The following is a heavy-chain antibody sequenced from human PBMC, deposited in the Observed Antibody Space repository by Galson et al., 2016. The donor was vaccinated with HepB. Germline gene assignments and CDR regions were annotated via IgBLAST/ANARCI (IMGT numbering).Heavy chain of an antibody. D-gene: IGHD3-10*01. Sequence: QVQLQESGPGLMKPSETLSLTCTVSGGSISSGGYYWSWIRQHPGKGLEWIGYIYHSGSTYYNPSLKSRVTISVDTSKNQFSLKLSSVTAADTAVYYCAGGHPRGRYDYTSGNYNNVVFDVWGQGTLVTVSA. V-gene: IGHV4-31*03. CDR1: GGSISSGGYY. CDR3: AGGHPRGRYDYTSGNYNNVVFDV. J-gene: IGHJ5*02. CDR2: IYHSGST.